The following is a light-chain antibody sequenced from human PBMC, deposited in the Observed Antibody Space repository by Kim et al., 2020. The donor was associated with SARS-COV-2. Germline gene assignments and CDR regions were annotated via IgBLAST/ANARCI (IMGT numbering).Light chain of an antibody. CDR2: LNSDGSH. V-gene: IGLV4-69*02. CDR3: QTWVTGFQV. J-gene: IGLJ2*01. CDR1: SGHSRYA. Sequence: QLVLTQSPSASASLGASVKLTCTLSSGHSRYAVTWHQQQLGKGPRYLMKLNSDGSHSKGGGIPDRFSGSSSGAARYLTISSLVSEDEADYYCQTWVTGFQVFGGGTQLTVL.